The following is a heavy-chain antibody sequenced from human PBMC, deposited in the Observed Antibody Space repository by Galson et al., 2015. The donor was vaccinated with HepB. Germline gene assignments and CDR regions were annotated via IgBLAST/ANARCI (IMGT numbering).Heavy chain of an antibody. CDR3: ARNGLCSGGSCSRDY. D-gene: IGHD2-15*01. J-gene: IGHJ4*02. Sequence: SLRLSCAASGFTFSSYWMSWVRQAPGKGLEWVANIKQDGSEKYYVDSVKGRLTISRDNAKNSLYLQMNSLRAEDTAVYYCARNGLCSGGSCSRDYWGQGTLVTVSS. CDR1: GFTFSSYW. CDR2: IKQDGSEK. V-gene: IGHV3-7*01.